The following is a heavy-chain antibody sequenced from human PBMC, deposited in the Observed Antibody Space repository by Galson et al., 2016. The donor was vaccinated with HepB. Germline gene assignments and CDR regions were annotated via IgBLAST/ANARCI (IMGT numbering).Heavy chain of an antibody. CDR3: ARERVQWSQGGGFDF. Sequence: SLRLSCAASGFTFNSYGMHWVRQAPGKGLEWVAVVWHDEKKTFYSDAVQGRFTISRDISKNTVYLRLSSLRAEDTGLYYCARERVQWSQGGGFDFWGRGALVTVSS. CDR1: GFTFNSYG. D-gene: IGHD3-16*01. J-gene: IGHJ4*02. CDR2: VWHDEKKT. V-gene: IGHV3-33*08.